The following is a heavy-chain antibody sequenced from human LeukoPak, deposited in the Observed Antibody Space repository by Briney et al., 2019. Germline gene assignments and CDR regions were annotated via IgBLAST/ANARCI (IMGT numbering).Heavy chain of an antibody. V-gene: IGHV4-59*08. CDR1: GGSISSYY. CDR2: IYYNGRA. Sequence: SETLSLTCTVSGGSISSYYWAWIRHPPGKGLEWIGYIYYNGRATYNPSLKSRVTISVDTSKNQFSLKLSSVTAADTAVYYCARRSSESFDFWGQGTLVTVSS. CDR3: ARRSSESFDF. J-gene: IGHJ4*02. D-gene: IGHD3-22*01.